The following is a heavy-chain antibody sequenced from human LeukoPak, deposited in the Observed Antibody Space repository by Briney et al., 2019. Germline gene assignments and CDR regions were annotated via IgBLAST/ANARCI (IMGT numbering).Heavy chain of an antibody. Sequence: GGSLRLSCAASGFTYSSHAMSWVRQAPGKGLEWVSGITSGANTYYADSVKGRFTISRDNSENTLNLQMNSLRAEDTAIYYCAKARAGDITAAFNYWGQGTLVTVSS. CDR3: AKARAGDITAAFNY. CDR1: GFTYSSHA. CDR2: ITSGANT. D-gene: IGHD6-13*01. J-gene: IGHJ4*02. V-gene: IGHV3-23*01.